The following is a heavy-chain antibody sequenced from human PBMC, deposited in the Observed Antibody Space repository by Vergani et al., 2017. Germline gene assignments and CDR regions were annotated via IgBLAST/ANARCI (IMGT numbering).Heavy chain of an antibody. CDR2: LCTSRST. J-gene: IGHJ4*02. Sequence: QVQMQESGPGLVKTSETLSLTCSASGAPISYWCWSWLRQPAGKRREWIRRLCTSRSTNYKPSLKSRVTMSIDTSKNQFSLKLTSVTAADTAVYYYATGAGPFDIWGQGTLVTVSS. CDR3: ATGAGPFDI. D-gene: IGHD7-27*01. V-gene: IGHV4-4*07. CDR1: GAPISYWC.